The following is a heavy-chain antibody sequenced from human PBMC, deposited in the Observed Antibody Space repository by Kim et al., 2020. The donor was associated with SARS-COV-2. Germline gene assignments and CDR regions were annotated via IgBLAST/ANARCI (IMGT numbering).Heavy chain of an antibody. CDR3: AKAYSSGWYYFDC. D-gene: IGHD6-19*01. J-gene: IGHJ4*02. V-gene: IGHV3-23*01. Sequence: YYADSWKGRSPIARENSKRTLYVQRNSLRVEDTAIYYCAKAYSSGWYYFDCWGQGTLVTVSS.